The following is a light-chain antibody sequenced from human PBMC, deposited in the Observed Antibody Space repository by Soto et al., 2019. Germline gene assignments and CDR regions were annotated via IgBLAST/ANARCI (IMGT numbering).Light chain of an antibody. CDR1: SSDVGGYNY. J-gene: IGLJ3*02. V-gene: IGLV2-8*01. Sequence: QSALTQPLSASGSPGQSVTISCTGTSSDVGGYNYVSWYQQYPGKAPKIMIYEVSERPSGVPVRFSGSKSGNTASLTVSGLQAEDEADYYCSSYAGTNNLVFGGGTKVTVL. CDR3: SSYAGTNNLV. CDR2: EVS.